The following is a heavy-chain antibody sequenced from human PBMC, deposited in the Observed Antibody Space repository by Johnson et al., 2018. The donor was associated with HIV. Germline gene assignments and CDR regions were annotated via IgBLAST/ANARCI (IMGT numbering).Heavy chain of an antibody. CDR2: INGDGSGL. Sequence: VQLVESGGGLVQPGGSLRLSCAASGFTFSSYWMHWVRQGPGKGLVWVSRINGDGSGLTYADSVKGRFTISRDNAKNSLYLQMNSLRAEDTAVYYCARAREVYYLDAFDIWGQGTMVTVSS. V-gene: IGHV3-74*02. CDR3: ARAREVYYLDAFDI. CDR1: GFTFSSYW. D-gene: IGHD3-22*01. J-gene: IGHJ3*02.